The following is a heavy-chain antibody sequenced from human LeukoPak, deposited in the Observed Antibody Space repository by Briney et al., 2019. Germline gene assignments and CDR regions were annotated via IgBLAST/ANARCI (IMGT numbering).Heavy chain of an antibody. D-gene: IGHD3-22*01. J-gene: IGHJ4*02. CDR3: ARVRYYYDSSGKQHYFDY. CDR1: GFTFSSYA. Sequence: GGSLRLSCAASGFTFSSYAMSWVRQAPGKGLEWVSIIYSGGSTYYADSVKGRFTISRDNSKNTLYLQMNSLRAEDTAVYYCARVRYYYDSSGKQHYFDYWGQGTLVTVSS. V-gene: IGHV3-53*01. CDR2: IYSGGST.